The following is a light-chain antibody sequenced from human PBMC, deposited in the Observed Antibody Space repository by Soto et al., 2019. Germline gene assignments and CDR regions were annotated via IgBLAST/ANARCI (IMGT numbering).Light chain of an antibody. V-gene: IGKV1-39*01. CDR2: AAS. Sequence: IQMTQSPPSLSASVGGRITRACRASQSISRYLNWYRQQPGEAPNLLIYAASSLQSGVPSRFSGSGSGTEFTLTSSSLQPDDFAIYYCQQYNSQSWTFGQGTKVEIK. J-gene: IGKJ1*01. CDR3: QQYNSQSWT. CDR1: QSISRY.